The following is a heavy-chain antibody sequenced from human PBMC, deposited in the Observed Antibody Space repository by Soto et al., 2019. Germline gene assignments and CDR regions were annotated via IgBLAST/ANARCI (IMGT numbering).Heavy chain of an antibody. V-gene: IGHV1-18*01. CDR3: ARDSEIWFGENWFDP. J-gene: IGHJ5*02. CDR1: GYTFTSYG. Sequence: GASVKVSCKASGYTFTSYGISWVRQAPGQGLEWMGWISAYNGNTNYAQKLQGRVTMTTDTSTSTAYMELRSLRSDDTAVYYCARDSEIWFGENWFDPWGQGTLVTVS. D-gene: IGHD3-10*01. CDR2: ISAYNGNT.